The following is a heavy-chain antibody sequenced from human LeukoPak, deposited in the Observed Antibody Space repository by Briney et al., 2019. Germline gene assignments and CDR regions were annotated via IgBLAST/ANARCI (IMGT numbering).Heavy chain of an antibody. CDR3: ATEGGSGSYYGDDALDM. Sequence: GGSLRLSCEASGFSFTNTWMSWVRQAPGKGLEWVGRVKSKADDGTTDYAAPVQGRFTISRDDSKNTLSLQMNSLKTEDTAVYYCATEGGSGSYYGDDALDMWGQGTMVTVSS. D-gene: IGHD3-10*01. J-gene: IGHJ3*02. CDR2: VKSKADDGTT. V-gene: IGHV3-15*01. CDR1: GFSFTNTW.